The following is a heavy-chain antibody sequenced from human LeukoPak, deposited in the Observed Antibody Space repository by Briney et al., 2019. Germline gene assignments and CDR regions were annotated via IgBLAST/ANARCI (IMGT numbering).Heavy chain of an antibody. CDR3: ARQYYYDSSPDY. Sequence: SETLSLTCTVSGGSISSYYWSWIRQPPGKGLEWIGYIYYSGSTNYNPSLKSRVTISVDTSKNQFSLKLSSVTAADTAVYYCARQYYYDSSPDYWGQGTLVTVSS. D-gene: IGHD3-22*01. J-gene: IGHJ4*02. CDR1: GGSISSYY. V-gene: IGHV4-59*01. CDR2: IYYSGST.